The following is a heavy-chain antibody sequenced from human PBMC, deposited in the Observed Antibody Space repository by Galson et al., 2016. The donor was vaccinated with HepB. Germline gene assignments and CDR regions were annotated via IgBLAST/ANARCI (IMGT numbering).Heavy chain of an antibody. V-gene: IGHV3-66*03. CDR2: VYSSGNT. CDR1: GFTVSSYF. CDR3: AKDYAVAARPPDY. D-gene: IGHD6-6*01. J-gene: IGHJ4*02. Sequence: SLRLSCAASGFTVSSYFLSWVRQAPGKGLEWVSSVYSSGNTYYADSVEGRFTISRDNSKNTLYLQMNSLRTEDTAVYFCAKDYAVAARPPDYWGQGTLVTVSS.